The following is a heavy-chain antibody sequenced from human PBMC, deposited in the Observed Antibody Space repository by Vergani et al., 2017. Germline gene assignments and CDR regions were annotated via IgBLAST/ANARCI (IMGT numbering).Heavy chain of an antibody. CDR2: IRSKAYGQAT. D-gene: IGHD3-10*01. J-gene: IGHJ3*02. Sequence: EVQLVESGGDLVQPGRTLRLSCTTSGFTFGYYAMDWFRQAPGQGLEWVCGIRSKAYGQATIYAASVKGRFTISRDDSKSIAYLQMNNLQTEDTAMYYSVRDQVTMLRGSDAIDIWGQGTMVTVSS. V-gene: IGHV3-49*03. CDR3: VRDQVTMLRGSDAIDI. CDR1: GFTFGYYA.